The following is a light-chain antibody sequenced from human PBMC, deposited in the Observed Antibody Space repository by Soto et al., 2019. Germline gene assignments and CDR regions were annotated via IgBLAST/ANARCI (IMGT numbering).Light chain of an antibody. CDR2: GAS. CDR1: QSVGSN. J-gene: IGKJ4*01. Sequence: DIMMTQSPATLSVSPGERATLSCRASQSVGSNLAWYQQKPGQAPRLLISGASTRATGIPARFSGSGSGTEFTLTISSLQSEDFAVYYCQQYNYWPPRSSFGGGTKVEIK. CDR3: QQYNYWPPRSS. V-gene: IGKV3-15*01.